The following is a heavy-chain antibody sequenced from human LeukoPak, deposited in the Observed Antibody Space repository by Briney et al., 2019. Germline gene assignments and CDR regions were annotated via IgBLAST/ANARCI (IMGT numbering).Heavy chain of an antibody. V-gene: IGHV3-7*01. Sequence: GGSLRLSCAASGLTFSTYWMSWVRQAPGKGLEWVASIKQDGSDKYYVDSVKGRFTISRDNSKNTLYLQMNSLRAEDTAVYYCARDWAFDIWGQGTMVTVSS. CDR3: ARDWAFDI. CDR1: GLTFSTYW. CDR2: IKQDGSDK. J-gene: IGHJ3*02.